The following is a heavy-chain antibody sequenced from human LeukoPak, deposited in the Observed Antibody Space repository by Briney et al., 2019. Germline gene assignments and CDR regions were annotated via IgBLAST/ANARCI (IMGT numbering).Heavy chain of an antibody. Sequence: PSETLSLTCTVSGGSISSSSYYWGWIRQPPGKGLEWIGSIYYSGSTYYNPSLKSRVTISVDTSKNQFSLKLSSVTAADTAVYYCARSAQLPHAFDIWGQGTMVTVSS. V-gene: IGHV4-39*07. J-gene: IGHJ3*02. CDR1: GGSISSSSYY. D-gene: IGHD4-23*01. CDR2: IYYSGST. CDR3: ARSAQLPHAFDI.